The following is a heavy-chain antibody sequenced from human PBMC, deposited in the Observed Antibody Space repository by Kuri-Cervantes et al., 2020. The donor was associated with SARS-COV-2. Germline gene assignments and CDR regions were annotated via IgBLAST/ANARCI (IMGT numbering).Heavy chain of an antibody. V-gene: IGHV3-30-3*01. Sequence: GGSLRLSCAASGFTFSNYAMHWVRQAPGKGLEWVAVISYDGSNKYYADSVKGRFTISRDNSKNTVYLQLNSLRAEDTALYYCAKDRVGVLDSWGQGTQVTVSS. D-gene: IGHD2-21*01. CDR3: AKDRVGVLDS. CDR1: GFTFSNYA. J-gene: IGHJ5*01. CDR2: ISYDGSNK.